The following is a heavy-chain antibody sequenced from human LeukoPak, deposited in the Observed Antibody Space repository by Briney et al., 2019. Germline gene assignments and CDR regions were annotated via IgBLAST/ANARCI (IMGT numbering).Heavy chain of an antibody. CDR1: GYTFTNYG. V-gene: IGHV1-18*01. J-gene: IGHJ3*02. CDR2: ISAYNGNT. Sequence: ASVKVSCKASGYTFTNYGITWVRQAPGQGLAWMGWISAYNGNTNYAQKFQGRATMTTDTVANTAYMELRNLRTDDTAVYYCARVLEGAFDIWGQGTMVTVSS. CDR3: ARVLEGAFDI.